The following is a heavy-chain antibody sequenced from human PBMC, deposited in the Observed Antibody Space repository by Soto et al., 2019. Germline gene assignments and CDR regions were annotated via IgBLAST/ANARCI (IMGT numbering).Heavy chain of an antibody. J-gene: IGHJ4*02. V-gene: IGHV4-59*08. CDR1: GASFRPYF. Sequence: QVQLQESGPGLVKPSETLSLTCAVSGASFRPYFWSWVRQSPAMGLEWIGYLYYDGNTKYNPSLKSRATISRATSNNHFSLSLVSVPAADTAIYYCTRQGPSRPFDYWGQGVRVTVSS. D-gene: IGHD6-13*01. CDR3: TRQGPSRPFDY. CDR2: LYYDGNT.